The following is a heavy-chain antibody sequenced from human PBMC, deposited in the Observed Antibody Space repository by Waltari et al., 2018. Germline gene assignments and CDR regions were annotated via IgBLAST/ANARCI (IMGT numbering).Heavy chain of an antibody. D-gene: IGHD2-2*01. V-gene: IGHV4-39*01. J-gene: IGHJ4*02. CDR3: ARRVTNCSSTSCYYYFDY. CDR2: IYYRGGT. Sequence: QLQLQASGPGLVKPSETLSLTCTVSGVSISSSSYFWGWLPPPPGTGLEWIGGIYYRGGTYTNPSRNGRVTISVDTSKNQFSLKLSSVTAADTAVYYCARRVTNCSSTSCYYYFDYWGQGTLVTVSS. CDR1: GVSISSSSYF.